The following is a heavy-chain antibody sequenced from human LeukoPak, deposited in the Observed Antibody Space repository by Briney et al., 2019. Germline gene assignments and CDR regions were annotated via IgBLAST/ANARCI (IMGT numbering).Heavy chain of an antibody. CDR2: ISGSGGST. CDR3: AKDPYSGSYFDY. V-gene: IGHV3-23*01. Sequence: VGCLRLSCAASGFTFSSYAMSCVRQAPGKRLGWVSAISGSGGSTYYADSVKGRFTISRDNFKNTLYLQMNSLRAEDTALYYCAKDPYSGSYFDYWGQGTLVTVSS. D-gene: IGHD1-26*01. CDR1: GFTFSSYA. J-gene: IGHJ4*02.